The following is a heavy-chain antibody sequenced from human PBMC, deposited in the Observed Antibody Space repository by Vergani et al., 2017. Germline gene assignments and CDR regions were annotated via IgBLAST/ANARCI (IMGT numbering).Heavy chain of an antibody. J-gene: IGHJ5*02. CDR1: GGSFSGYY. D-gene: IGHD4-11*01. CDR2: IYHSGST. Sequence: QVQLQQWGAGLLKPSETLSLTCAVYGGSFSGYYWSWIRQPPGKGLEWIGYIYHSGSTYYNPSLKSRVTISVDRSKNQFSLKLSSVTAADTAVYYCAREVESNLYNWFDPWGQGTLVTVSS. CDR3: AREVESNLYNWFDP. V-gene: IGHV4-34*01.